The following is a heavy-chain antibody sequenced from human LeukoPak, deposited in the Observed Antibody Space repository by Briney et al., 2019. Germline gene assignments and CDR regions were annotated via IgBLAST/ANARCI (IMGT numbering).Heavy chain of an antibody. CDR1: GFTFSSYG. V-gene: IGHV3-30*18. Sequence: PGGSLRLSCAASGFTFSSYGMRWVRQAPGKGLEWVAVISYDGSNKYYADSVKGRFTISRDNSKNTLYLQMNSLRAEDTAVYYCAKVGRFGELGLDYWGQGTLVTVSS. CDR3: AKVGRFGELGLDY. J-gene: IGHJ4*02. CDR2: ISYDGSNK. D-gene: IGHD3-16*01.